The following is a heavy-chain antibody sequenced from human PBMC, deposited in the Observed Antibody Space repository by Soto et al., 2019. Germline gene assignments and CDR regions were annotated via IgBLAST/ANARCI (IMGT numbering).Heavy chain of an antibody. D-gene: IGHD4-17*01. CDR1: GFNFGNYA. J-gene: IGHJ6*03. CDR2: ISWNSGQL. Sequence: EVLLVESGGGLVQPDRPLRLSCEASGFNFGNYAMHWVRQVPGKSLEWVSAISWNSGQLDYADSVRGRFTISRDNGKNSLYLEMNSLRPDDTALYFCAKDKSTGEYSYYRYMDVWGRGTTVIVSS. CDR3: AKDKSTGEYSYYRYMDV. V-gene: IGHV3-9*01.